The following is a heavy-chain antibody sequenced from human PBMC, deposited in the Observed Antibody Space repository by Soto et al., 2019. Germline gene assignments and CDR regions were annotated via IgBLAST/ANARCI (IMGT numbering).Heavy chain of an antibody. CDR3: AKHASYYDFWSGSLPAGMDV. V-gene: IGHV3-30*18. D-gene: IGHD3-3*01. CDR2: ISYDGSNK. J-gene: IGHJ6*04. CDR1: GFTFSSYG. Sequence: GGSLRLSCAASGFTFSSYGMHWVRQAPGKELEWVAVISYDGSNKYYADSVKGRFTISRDNSKNTLYLQMNSLRAEDTAVYYCAKHASYYDFWSGSLPAGMDVWGKGTTVTVSS.